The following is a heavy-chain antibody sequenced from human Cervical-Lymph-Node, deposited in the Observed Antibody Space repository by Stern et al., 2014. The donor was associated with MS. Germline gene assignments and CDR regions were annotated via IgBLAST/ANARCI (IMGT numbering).Heavy chain of an antibody. V-gene: IGHV1-69-2*01. CDR1: GYTFTDFY. D-gene: IGHD6-19*01. CDR3: GTAVGGIDAFDI. Sequence: VQLGQSGAEVKKPGATVKISCKVSGYTFTDFYMHWVQQAPGQGFAWMGLVDPDDGTTMYAGKFQGRVSITADTSADTAYMELSNLTSEDTALYYCGTAVGGIDAFDIWGQGTMLTVSS. CDR2: VDPDDGTT. J-gene: IGHJ3*02.